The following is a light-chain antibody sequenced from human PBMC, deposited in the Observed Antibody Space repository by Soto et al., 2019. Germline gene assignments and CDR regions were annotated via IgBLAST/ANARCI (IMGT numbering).Light chain of an antibody. Sequence: VLTQSLATLSLSPGERATLSCRASQSVGTFLAWYQHKPGQAPRLLIYDASNRATGVPARFSGSGSGTDFTLTISSLEPEDFAVYYCEQRSNWPPALTFGGGTKV. CDR3: EQRSNWPPALT. CDR2: DAS. J-gene: IGKJ4*01. V-gene: IGKV3-11*01. CDR1: QSVGTF.